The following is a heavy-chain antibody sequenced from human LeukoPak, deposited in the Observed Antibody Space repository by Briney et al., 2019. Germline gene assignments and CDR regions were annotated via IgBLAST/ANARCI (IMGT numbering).Heavy chain of an antibody. CDR3: ARASETLRRFDP. Sequence: SETLSPTCTVSGGSISSFYWSWIRQPPGKGLEWIGYIYYTGSTNYNPSLKSRLTISVDTSKNQFSLKLSSVTAADTAVYYCARASETLRRFDPWGQGTLVTVSS. CDR1: GGSISSFY. J-gene: IGHJ5*02. CDR2: IYYTGST. V-gene: IGHV4-59*01.